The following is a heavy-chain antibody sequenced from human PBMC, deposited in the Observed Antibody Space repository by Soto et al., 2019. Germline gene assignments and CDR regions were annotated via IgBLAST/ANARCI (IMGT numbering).Heavy chain of an antibody. Sequence: PGGSLRLSCAASGFTVSSNYMSWVRQAPGKGLEWVSVIYSGGSTYYADSVKGRFTISRDNSKNTLYLQMNSLRAEDTAVYYCARDPRRIAAAGTKAQDYYYGMDVWGQGTTVTVSS. D-gene: IGHD6-13*01. V-gene: IGHV3-53*01. CDR2: IYSGGST. CDR3: ARDPRRIAAAGTKAQDYYYGMDV. CDR1: GFTVSSNY. J-gene: IGHJ6*02.